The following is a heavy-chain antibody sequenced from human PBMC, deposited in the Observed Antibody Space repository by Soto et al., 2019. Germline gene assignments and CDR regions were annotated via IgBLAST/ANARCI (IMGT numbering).Heavy chain of an antibody. V-gene: IGHV6-1*01. CDR2: TYYKSKWNK. CDR1: GDSVSSNSAG. CDR3: TGITWFRGMDV. D-gene: IGHD1-7*01. Sequence: SQTLSLTCVISGDSVSSNSAGWNWIRQSPSRGLECLGRTYYKSKWNKDYALSVRSRITINPDTSQNQFYLHLYSVSPEHTAVYWCTGITWFRGMDVWGQGTTVTVSS. J-gene: IGHJ6*02.